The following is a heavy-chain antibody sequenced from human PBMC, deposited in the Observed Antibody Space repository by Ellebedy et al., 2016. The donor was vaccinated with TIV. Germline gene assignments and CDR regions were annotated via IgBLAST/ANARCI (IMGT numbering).Heavy chain of an antibody. D-gene: IGHD3-10*01. J-gene: IGHJ5*02. CDR1: GFTFSNYA. CDR3: ARDNGDWFDP. CDR2: ISGNGGST. V-gene: IGHV3-23*01. Sequence: PGGSLRLSCAVSGFTFSNYAVHWVRQAPGKGLEWVSAISGNGGSTHYEDSVKGRFTVSRDNSKNTLYLQMNSLRAEDTAVYYCARDNGDWFDPWGQGTLVTVSS.